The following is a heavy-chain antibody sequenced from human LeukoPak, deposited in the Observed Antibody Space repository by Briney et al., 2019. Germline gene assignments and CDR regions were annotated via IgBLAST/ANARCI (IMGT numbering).Heavy chain of an antibody. D-gene: IGHD3-10*01. CDR3: AKSYNYGSGSYYNHFDS. CDR1: GFTFSSYA. Sequence: GGSLRLSCAASGFTFSSYAMSWVRQAPGKGLEWVSTVSGSGVSTYYADSVKGRFTLSRDNSKNTLSLQMNSLRAEDTALYYCAKSYNYGSGSYYNHFDSWGQGTLVTVSS. V-gene: IGHV3-23*01. CDR2: VSGSGVST. J-gene: IGHJ4*02.